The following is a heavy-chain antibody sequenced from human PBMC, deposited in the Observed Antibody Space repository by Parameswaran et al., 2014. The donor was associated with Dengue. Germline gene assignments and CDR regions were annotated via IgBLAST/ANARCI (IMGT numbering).Heavy chain of an antibody. CDR3: ATGGTEIWVQGD. CDR2: IKQDGSAK. Sequence: QMPGKGLEWVAHIKQDGSAKNYVDSVKGRFTISRDNAKNSLYLQMNSLRAEDTAVYYCATGGTEIWVQGDWGQGTQVTVSS. D-gene: IGHD5-18*01. V-gene: IGHV3-7*01. J-gene: IGHJ4*02.